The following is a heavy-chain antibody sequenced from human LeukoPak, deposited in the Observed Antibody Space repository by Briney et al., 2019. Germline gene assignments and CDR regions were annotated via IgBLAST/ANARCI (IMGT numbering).Heavy chain of an antibody. J-gene: IGHJ4*02. CDR3: ARAHIVVVPAAIRGSYYFDY. D-gene: IGHD2-2*02. CDR2: IYYSGST. CDR1: CGSISSGGYY. V-gene: IGHV4-31*11. Sequence: SETLSLTCAVYCGSISSGGYYWSWIRQHPGKGLKWIGYIYYSGSTYYNPSLKSRVTISVDTSKNQFSLKLSSVTAADTAVYYCARAHIVVVPAAIRGSYYFDYWGPGTLVTVSS.